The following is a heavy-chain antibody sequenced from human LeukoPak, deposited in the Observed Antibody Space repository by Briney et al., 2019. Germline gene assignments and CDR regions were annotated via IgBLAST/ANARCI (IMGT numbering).Heavy chain of an antibody. V-gene: IGHV1-2*02. Sequence: ASVKVSCKASGYTFTGYYMHWVRQAPGQGLEWMGWINPNSGGTNYAQKFQGRVTMTRDTSISTAYMELSRLTSDDTAVYHCTRKRLELRRDAFDVWGQGTMVTVSS. J-gene: IGHJ3*01. CDR3: TRKRLELRRDAFDV. CDR2: INPNSGGT. CDR1: GYTFTGYY. D-gene: IGHD1-7*01.